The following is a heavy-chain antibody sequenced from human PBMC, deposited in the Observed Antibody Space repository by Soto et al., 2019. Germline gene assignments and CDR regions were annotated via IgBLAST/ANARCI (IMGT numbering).Heavy chain of an antibody. CDR3: ASGGEYYDENLPHYFFFGMHV. V-gene: IGHV1-69*13. D-gene: IGHD3-16*01. CDR2: ITPIFGKA. J-gene: IGHJ6*02. CDR1: GGTFSNYP. Sequence: SVKVSCKASGGTFSNYPITWVRRAPGQGLEWLGGITPIFGKADYTQKFQGRVTITADEPTSTAYMEISSLRSEDTAVYYCASGGEYYDENLPHYFFFGMHVWGPGTTVTVSS.